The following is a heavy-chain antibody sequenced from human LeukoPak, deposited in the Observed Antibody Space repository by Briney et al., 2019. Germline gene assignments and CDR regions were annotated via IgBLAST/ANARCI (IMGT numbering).Heavy chain of an antibody. CDR3: SRESVAARSGIFDY. Sequence: GASVKVSCKASGGTFSSYALSWVRQPPGQGLEWMEGVIPIFGTANFAPKFQGRGTITTDESTNPAHMELSSLDSGDNGLLYRSRESVAARSGIFDYWGQGTLVTVSS. CDR1: GGTFSSYA. J-gene: IGHJ4*02. D-gene: IGHD6-6*01. CDR2: VIPIFGTA. V-gene: IGHV1-69*05.